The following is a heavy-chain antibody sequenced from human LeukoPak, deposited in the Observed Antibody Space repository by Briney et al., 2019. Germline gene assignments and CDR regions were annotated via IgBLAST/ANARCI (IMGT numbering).Heavy chain of an antibody. D-gene: IGHD3-10*01. J-gene: IGHJ4*02. Sequence: GGSLRLSCAASGFTFSSYWMHWVRQAPGKGLVWVSRINSDGSSTSYADSVKGRFTVSRDNAKNTLYLQMNSLRAEDTAVYYCARARSEIWFGEYTFDYWGQGTLVTVSS. CDR3: ARARSEIWFGEYTFDY. CDR1: GFTFSSYW. V-gene: IGHV3-74*01. CDR2: INSDGSST.